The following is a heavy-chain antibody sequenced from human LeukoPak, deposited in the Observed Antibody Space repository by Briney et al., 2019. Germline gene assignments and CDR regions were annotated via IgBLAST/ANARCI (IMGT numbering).Heavy chain of an antibody. CDR2: IYTSGTT. CDR3: TCSGNYFNYVDY. J-gene: IGHJ4*02. CDR1: GGSISSGNYY. D-gene: IGHD1-26*01. Sequence: PSQTLSLTCTVSGGSISSGNYYWSWIRQPAGKGLEWIGRIYTSGTTNYNPSLKSRVTISVDTSKNQFSLKRSSVTAADTAVYYCTCSGNYFNYVDYWGQGTLVTVSS. V-gene: IGHV4-61*02.